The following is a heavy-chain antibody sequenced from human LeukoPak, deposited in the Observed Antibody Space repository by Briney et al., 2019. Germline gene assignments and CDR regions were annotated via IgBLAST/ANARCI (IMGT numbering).Heavy chain of an antibody. CDR3: ATYTQSGAQGISDY. J-gene: IGHJ4*02. D-gene: IGHD3-10*01. Sequence: GASVKVSCKASGYTFTNFYMHWVRQAPGQGLEWMGLIHPSDGDTKYAQEFQDRVTTTRDTSTSTVYMELSSLRFEDTAVYYCATYTQSGAQGISDYWGQGTLVTVSS. V-gene: IGHV1-46*01. CDR2: IHPSDGDT. CDR1: GYTFTNFY.